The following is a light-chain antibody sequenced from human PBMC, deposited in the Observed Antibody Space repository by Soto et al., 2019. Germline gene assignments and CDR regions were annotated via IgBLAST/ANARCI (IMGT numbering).Light chain of an antibody. CDR2: EVT. V-gene: IGLV2-8*01. CDR1: SSDVGRYNY. CDR3: SSYTTDTSLV. J-gene: IGLJ1*01. Sequence: QSALTQPPSASGSPGQSVTISCIGTSSDVGRYNYVSWYQHHPGKAPKLIIYEVTKRPSGVPDRFSGSKSGNTASLTVSGLQADDEADYYCSSYTTDTSLVFGTGTKVTVL.